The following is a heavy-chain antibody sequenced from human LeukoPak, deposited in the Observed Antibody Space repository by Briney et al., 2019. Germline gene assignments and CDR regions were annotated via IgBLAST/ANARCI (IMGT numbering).Heavy chain of an antibody. J-gene: IGHJ4*02. V-gene: IGHV1-24*01. CDR3: ATAVTMIVAQDTYFDY. Sequence: GASVKASCKVSGYTLTELSMHWVRQAPGKGLEWMGGFDPEDGETIYAQKFQGRVTMTEDTSTDTAYMELSSLRSEDTAVYYCATAVTMIVAQDTYFDYWGQGTLVTVSS. D-gene: IGHD3-22*01. CDR2: FDPEDGET. CDR1: GYTLTELS.